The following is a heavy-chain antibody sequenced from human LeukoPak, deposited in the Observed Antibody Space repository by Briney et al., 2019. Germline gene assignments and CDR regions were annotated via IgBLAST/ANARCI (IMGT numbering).Heavy chain of an antibody. Sequence: GGSLRLSCVASGFTFSRYDMHWVRQAPGKGLEWVAVISYDGGNEIYADSVKGRFTISRDNSKNTLYLQMNSLRAEDTAVYYCARAAAVTGAFRDNWFDPWGQGTLVTVS. CDR3: ARAAAVTGAFRDNWFDP. D-gene: IGHD6-19*01. V-gene: IGHV3-30-3*01. J-gene: IGHJ5*02. CDR2: ISYDGGNE. CDR1: GFTFSRYD.